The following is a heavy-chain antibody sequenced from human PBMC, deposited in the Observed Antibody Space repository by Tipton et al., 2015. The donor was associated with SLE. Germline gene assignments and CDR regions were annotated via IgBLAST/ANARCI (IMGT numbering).Heavy chain of an antibody. V-gene: IGHV4-34*01. J-gene: IGHJ2*01. CDR3: ARDGYDNGWFLDL. D-gene: IGHD3-9*01. Sequence: TLSLTCAVYGGSFSGYYWSWIRQPPGKGLEWIGEINHSGSTNYNPSLKSRVTISVDTSKNQFSLKLSSVTAADTAVYYCARDGYDNGWFLDLWGRGTRVTVSA. CDR1: GGSFSGYY. CDR2: INHSGST.